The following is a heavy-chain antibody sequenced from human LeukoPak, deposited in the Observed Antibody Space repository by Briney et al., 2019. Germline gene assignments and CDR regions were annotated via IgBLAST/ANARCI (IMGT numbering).Heavy chain of an antibody. Sequence: PGGSLRLSCAASGFTFNEYAMNWDRQAPGKGLEWVSGISERGDRTSSAASVKGRFTISRDNSRNILYLQMNSLRADDTAVYYCAKRGYYDSSGFSPLTYWGQGTLVTVSS. CDR3: AKRGYYDSSGFSPLTY. CDR1: GFTFNEYA. CDR2: ISERGDRT. V-gene: IGHV3-23*01. D-gene: IGHD3-22*01. J-gene: IGHJ4*02.